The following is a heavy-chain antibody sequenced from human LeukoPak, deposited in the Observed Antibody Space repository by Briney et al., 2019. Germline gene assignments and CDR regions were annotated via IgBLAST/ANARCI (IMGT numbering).Heavy chain of an antibody. Sequence: GGRLRLSCAASGFTFSNYAMSWVRQAPGKGLEWISAITSSGGNTNYADSVKDRFTISRDNSKNTLFLQMNSLRAEDTAVYYCAKVKGESNYIYYYMDVWGKGTTVT. CDR1: GFTFSNYA. CDR3: AKVKGESNYIYYYMDV. V-gene: IGHV3-23*01. D-gene: IGHD4-11*01. J-gene: IGHJ6*03. CDR2: ITSSGGNT.